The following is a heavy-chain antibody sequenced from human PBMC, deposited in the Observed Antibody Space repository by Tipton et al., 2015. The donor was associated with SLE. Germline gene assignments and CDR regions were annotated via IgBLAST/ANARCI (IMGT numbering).Heavy chain of an antibody. Sequence: SLRLSCAASGFTFSSYSMNWVRQAPGKGLEWVSYISSSSSSIYYADSVKGRFTISRDNAKNSLYLQMNSLRVEDTAVYYCARTGGERITMIVVVINPYYGMDVWGQGTTVTVSS. CDR3: ARTGGERITMIVVVINPYYGMDV. D-gene: IGHD3-22*01. CDR2: ISSSSSSI. V-gene: IGHV3-48*01. J-gene: IGHJ6*02. CDR1: GFTFSSYS.